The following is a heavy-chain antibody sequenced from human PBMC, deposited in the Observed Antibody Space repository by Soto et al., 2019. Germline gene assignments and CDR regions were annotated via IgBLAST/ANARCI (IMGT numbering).Heavy chain of an antibody. CDR2: ILDDGSDK. J-gene: IGHJ4*02. CDR1: GFSFSSYG. V-gene: IGHV3-33*01. CDR3: ARDDDYGDNGLDY. D-gene: IGHD4-17*01. Sequence: QVQLVESGGGVVQPGRSLRLSCAASGFSFSSYGMHWVRQAPGKGLEWVAVILDDGSDKDYTDAVKGRFTISIDNSKNTLYLEMNSLRAEDTAVYYCARDDDYGDNGLDYWGQGTLVTVSS.